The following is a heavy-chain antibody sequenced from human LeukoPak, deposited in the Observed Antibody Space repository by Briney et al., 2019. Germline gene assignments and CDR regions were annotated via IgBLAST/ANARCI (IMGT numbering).Heavy chain of an antibody. CDR3: ASGYSSGWYGSYYFDY. Sequence: GGSLRLSCAASGFIFSNYWMSWVRQAPGKGLEWVAVISYDGSNEYYADSVKGRFTISRDNSKNTVFLQMNSLRPDDTAVYYCASGYSSGWYGSYYFDYWGQGTLVTVSS. CDR2: ISYDGSNE. J-gene: IGHJ4*02. V-gene: IGHV3-30*03. CDR1: GFIFSNYW. D-gene: IGHD6-19*01.